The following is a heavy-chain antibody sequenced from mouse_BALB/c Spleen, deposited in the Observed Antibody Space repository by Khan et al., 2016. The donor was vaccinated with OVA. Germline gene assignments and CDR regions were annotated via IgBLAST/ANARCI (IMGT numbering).Heavy chain of an antibody. Sequence: QVQLQQSGPGLVAPSQSLSITCTVSGFSLTTYGVTWVRQPPGKGLEWLGVIWGDGNTDYHSALISRLSISKDNSESQVFLKLNSLQTDDTATYXYAKSFYSHYYAMDYWGQGTSVTVSS. J-gene: IGHJ4*01. D-gene: IGHD2-1*01. CDR2: IWGDGNT. CDR1: GFSLTTYG. V-gene: IGHV2-3*01. CDR3: AKSFYSHYYAMDY.